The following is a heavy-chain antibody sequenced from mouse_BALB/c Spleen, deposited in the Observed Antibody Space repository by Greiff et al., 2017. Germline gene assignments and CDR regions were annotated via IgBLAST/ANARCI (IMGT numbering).Heavy chain of an antibody. CDR2: ISSGSSTI. Sequence: EVQRVESGGGLVQPGGSRKLSCAASGFTFSSFGMHWVRQAPEKGLEWVAYISSGSSTIYYADTVKGRFTISRDNPKNTLFLQMTSLRSEDTAMYYCARRGGPNYYAMDYWGQGTSVTVSA. CDR1: GFTFSSFG. J-gene: IGHJ4*01. V-gene: IGHV5-17*02. CDR3: ARRGGPNYYAMDY.